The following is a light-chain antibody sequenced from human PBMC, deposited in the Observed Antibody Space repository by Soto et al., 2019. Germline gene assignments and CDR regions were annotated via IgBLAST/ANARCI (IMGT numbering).Light chain of an antibody. CDR1: SSDVGGYNY. J-gene: IGLJ2*01. Sequence: QSVLTQPASVSGSPGQSITISCTGTSSDVGGYNYVSWYQQHPGKAPKLMIYDVSNRPSGLSNRFSGSKSGNTASLTISGLQAEDEADYYCSSYTSSSTPLFGGGTKLTVL. V-gene: IGLV2-14*01. CDR3: SSYTSSSTPL. CDR2: DVS.